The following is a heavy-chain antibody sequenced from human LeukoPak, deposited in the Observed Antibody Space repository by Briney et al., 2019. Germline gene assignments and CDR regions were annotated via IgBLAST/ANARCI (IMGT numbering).Heavy chain of an antibody. CDR2: IYYSGST. D-gene: IGHD2-2*01. CDR3: ARDKLVGYYYGMDV. J-gene: IGHJ6*02. Sequence: SQTLSLTCTVSGGSVSSGSYYWSWIRQPPGKGLEWIGYIYYSGSTNYNPSLKSRVTISVDTSKNQFSLKLSSVTAADTAMYYCARDKLVGYYYGMDVWGQGTTVTVSS. V-gene: IGHV4-61*01. CDR1: GGSVSSGSYY.